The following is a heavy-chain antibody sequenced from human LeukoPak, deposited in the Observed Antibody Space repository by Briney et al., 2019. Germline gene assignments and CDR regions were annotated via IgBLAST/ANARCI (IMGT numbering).Heavy chain of an antibody. CDR2: INHSGST. CDR1: GGSFSGYY. Sequence: PSETLSLSCAVYGGSFSGYYWSWIRQPPGKGLEWIGEINHSGSTNYNPSLKSRVTISVDTSKTQFSLRLSSVTAADTAVYYCAGAYYDSSGYYLVHWGQGTLVTVSS. V-gene: IGHV4-34*01. J-gene: IGHJ4*02. CDR3: AGAYYDSSGYYLVH. D-gene: IGHD3-22*01.